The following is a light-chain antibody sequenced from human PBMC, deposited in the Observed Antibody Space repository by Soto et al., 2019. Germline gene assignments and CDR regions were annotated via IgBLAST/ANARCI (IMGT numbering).Light chain of an antibody. CDR3: LHDYFYPLT. CDR2: EAS. Sequence: DIQMTQSPSTLSASVGDRVTITCRPSQSVSTWLAWYQQKPGEAPNLLIYEASRLQSGVPSRFSGSGSGTEFTLTISSLQPEDSGTYYCLHDYFYPLTFGGGTKVDIK. J-gene: IGKJ4*01. V-gene: IGKV1-5*01. CDR1: QSVSTW.